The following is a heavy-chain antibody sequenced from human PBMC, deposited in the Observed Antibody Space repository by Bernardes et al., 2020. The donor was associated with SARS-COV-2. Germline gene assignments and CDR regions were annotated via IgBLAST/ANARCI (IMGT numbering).Heavy chain of an antibody. D-gene: IGHD3-22*01. CDR3: ARYFYESRGYPPRYFDY. CDR2: INHSGST. J-gene: IGHJ4*02. Sequence: SETLSLTCAVSGGSFSGYYWSWIRQSPGKGLEWIGEINHSGSTNYNPSLKSRVTISLDTSKNQFSLKLSSVTAADTAVYYCARYFYESRGYPPRYFDYWGKATQVTVLS. CDR1: GGSFSGYY. V-gene: IGHV4-34*01.